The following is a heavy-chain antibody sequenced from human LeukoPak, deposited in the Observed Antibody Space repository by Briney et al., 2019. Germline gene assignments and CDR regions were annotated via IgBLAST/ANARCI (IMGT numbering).Heavy chain of an antibody. CDR2: INPNSGGT. J-gene: IGHJ4*02. CDR1: GYTFTGYY. V-gene: IGHV1-2*02. CDR3: ARAGGYCSSTSCWGPIDY. Sequence: ASVKVSCKASGYTFTGYYTHWVRQAPGQGLEWMGWINPNSGGTNYAQKFQGRVTMTRDTSISTAYMELSRLRSDDTAVYYCARAGGYCSSTSCWGPIDYWGQGTLVTVSS. D-gene: IGHD2-2*03.